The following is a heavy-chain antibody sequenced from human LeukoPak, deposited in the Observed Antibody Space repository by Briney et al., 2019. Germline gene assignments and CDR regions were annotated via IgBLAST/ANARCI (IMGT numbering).Heavy chain of an antibody. CDR2: ISSSSSYM. CDR3: ARGGGYCGGDCYGIDY. CDR1: GFTFSPYN. D-gene: IGHD2-21*01. V-gene: IGHV3-21*01. J-gene: IGHJ4*02. Sequence: GGSLRLSCAASGFTFSPYNMIWVRQAPGKGLEWVSAISSSSSYMYYADSVKGRFTISRDNAKNSLYLQMNSLRAEDTAVYYCARGGGYCGGDCYGIDYWGQGTLVTVSS.